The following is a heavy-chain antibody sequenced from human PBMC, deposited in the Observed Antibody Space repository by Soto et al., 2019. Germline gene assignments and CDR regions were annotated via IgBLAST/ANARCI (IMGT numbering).Heavy chain of an antibody. Sequence: SETLSLTCTVSGGSISSGGYYWSWIRQHPGKGLEWIGYIYYSGSTYYNPSLKSRVTISVDTSKNQFSLKLSSVTAADTAVYYCARAAHYSSPFRWFDPWGQGTLVTVSA. J-gene: IGHJ5*02. V-gene: IGHV4-31*03. D-gene: IGHD6-13*01. CDR1: GGSISSGGYY. CDR2: IYYSGST. CDR3: ARAAHYSSPFRWFDP.